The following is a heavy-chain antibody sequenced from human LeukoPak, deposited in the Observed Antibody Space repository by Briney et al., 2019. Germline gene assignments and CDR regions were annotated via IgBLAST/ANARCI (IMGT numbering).Heavy chain of an antibody. CDR2: INPNSGGT. V-gene: IGHV1-2*02. D-gene: IGHD1-1*01. CDR1: GYTFTGYY. Sequence: ASVKVSCKASGYTFTGYYMHWVRQAPGQGLEWMGWINPNSGGTNYAQKFQGRVTMTRDTSISTAYMELSRLRSDDTAVYYCARNPTSAGYGMDVWGQGTTVTISS. J-gene: IGHJ6*02. CDR3: ARNPTSAGYGMDV.